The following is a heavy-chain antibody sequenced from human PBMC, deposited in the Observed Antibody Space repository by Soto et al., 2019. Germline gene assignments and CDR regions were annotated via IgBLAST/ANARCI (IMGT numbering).Heavy chain of an antibody. V-gene: IGHV1-3*01. Sequence: ASVKVSCKASGYTFTRYTMNWVRQAPGQRLEWMGWINPDNGNTKSSQKFQDRVIITRDTSASTAYMDLSSLRSEDTAVYYCARGIPTGQLAPWGKGTLVTVSS. CDR1: GYTFTRYT. J-gene: IGHJ5*02. CDR3: ARGIPTGQLAP. D-gene: IGHD2-21*01. CDR2: INPDNGNT.